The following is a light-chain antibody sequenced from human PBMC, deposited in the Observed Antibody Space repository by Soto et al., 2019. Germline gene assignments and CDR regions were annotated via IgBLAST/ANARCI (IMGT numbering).Light chain of an antibody. CDR1: NSDVGGYNY. J-gene: IGLJ2*01. V-gene: IGLV2-8*01. CDR2: EVT. CDR3: SSFAGGGNPVL. Sequence: QSALTQPPSASGSLGQSVTISCTGTNSDVGGYNYVSWHQQHPGKAPKVMIYEVTKRPPGVTDRFSGSKSGNTASLTVSGLQAEDEADYYCSSFAGGGNPVLLGGGTKLTVL.